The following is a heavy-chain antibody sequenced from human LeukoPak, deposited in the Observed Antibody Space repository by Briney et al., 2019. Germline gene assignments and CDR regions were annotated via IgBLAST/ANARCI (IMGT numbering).Heavy chain of an antibody. V-gene: IGHV3-23*01. CDR1: GFTFSTFA. Sequence: GGSLRLSCAASGFTFSTFAMIWVRQPPGKGLEWVSSIFPSGGEIHYADSVKGRFIISRDNSKNTLYLQMNNLTAEDTAVYYCAKSVTTWGQGTLVTVSS. J-gene: IGHJ5*02. CDR2: IFPSGGEI. CDR3: AKSVTT.